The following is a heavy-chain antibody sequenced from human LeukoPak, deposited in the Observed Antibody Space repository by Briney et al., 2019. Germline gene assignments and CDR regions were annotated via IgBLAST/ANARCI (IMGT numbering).Heavy chain of an antibody. Sequence: PSETLSLTCTVSGGSIRSSSYYWGWIRQPPGKGLEWIGGIYYSGSTYYNPSLKSRVTISVDTSKNQFSLKLSSVTAADTAVYYCARRKGAYSYYYYYMDVWGKGTPVTVSS. CDR2: IYYSGST. CDR3: ARRKGAYSYYYYYMDV. V-gene: IGHV4-39*01. D-gene: IGHD4/OR15-4a*01. J-gene: IGHJ6*03. CDR1: GGSIRSSSYY.